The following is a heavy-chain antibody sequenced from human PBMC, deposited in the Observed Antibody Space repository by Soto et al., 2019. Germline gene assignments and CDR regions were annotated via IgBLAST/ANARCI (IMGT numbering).Heavy chain of an antibody. CDR2: IRSKAYGETK. J-gene: IGHJ6*02. V-gene: IGHV3-49*01. CDR3: TKYTYTSRYSYSGMDV. CDR1: GFTFGDYA. Sequence: GGSLRLSCTGSGFTFGDYAISWSRQAPGKGLEWVGVIRSKAYGETKDYTASVKGRFTILRDDSKSIAYLQMNSLQSEDTGVYYCTKYTYTSRYSYSGMDVWGHGTTVTVSS. D-gene: IGHD2-2*01.